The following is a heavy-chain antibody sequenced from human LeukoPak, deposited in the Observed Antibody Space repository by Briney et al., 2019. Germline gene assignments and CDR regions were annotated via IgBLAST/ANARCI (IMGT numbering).Heavy chain of an antibody. D-gene: IGHD1-26*01. J-gene: IGHJ6*02. Sequence: RASVKVSCKASGYTFTDYYLHWVRQAPGQGLEWMGWINPNSGGTNYAQKFQGRVTMTRDTSISTVYMELSRLSSDDTAVYYCVSLGATTIYYYGMDVWGQGTTVTVS. CDR1: GYTFTDYY. CDR2: INPNSGGT. V-gene: IGHV1-2*02. CDR3: VSLGATTIYYYGMDV.